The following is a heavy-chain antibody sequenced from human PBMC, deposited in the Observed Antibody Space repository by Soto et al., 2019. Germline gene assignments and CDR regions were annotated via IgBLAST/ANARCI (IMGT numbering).Heavy chain of an antibody. V-gene: IGHV1-24*01. D-gene: IGHD1-20*01. CDR2: FDPEDGET. Sequence: GPSVKVSCKVSGYTLTELSMHWVRQAPGKGLEWMGGFDPEDGETIYAQKFQGRVTMTEDTSTDTAYMELSSLRSEDTAVYYCATGGNNWNDVGPFDYWGQGTLVTVSS. CDR3: ATGGNNWNDVGPFDY. J-gene: IGHJ4*02. CDR1: GYTLTELS.